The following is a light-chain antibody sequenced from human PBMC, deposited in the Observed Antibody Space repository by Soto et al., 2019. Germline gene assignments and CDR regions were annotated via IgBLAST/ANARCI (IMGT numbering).Light chain of an antibody. Sequence: SVLTQSPRTLSLSPGEKASLSCRASQSVSSSYLAWYQQKPGQAPRLLIYGASSRATGIPDRFSGSGSGTDFTLTISRLEAEDFAVYYCQQYGSSPSFGQGTRLEIK. CDR1: QSVSSSY. J-gene: IGKJ5*01. CDR2: GAS. V-gene: IGKV3-20*01. CDR3: QQYGSSPS.